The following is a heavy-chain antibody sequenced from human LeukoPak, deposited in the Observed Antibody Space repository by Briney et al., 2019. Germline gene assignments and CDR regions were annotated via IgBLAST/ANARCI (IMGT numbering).Heavy chain of an antibody. Sequence: GGSLRLSCAASGFACGDYSMNWVRQAPGKGLEWVSYISTSGLSTYYADSVEGRFTISRDNAKNSLYLQTNGLRAEDTAVYYCARDPTPTQLWFRGTFDYWGQGALVTVSS. J-gene: IGHJ4*02. D-gene: IGHD5-18*01. CDR3: ARDPTPTQLWFRGTFDY. V-gene: IGHV3-48*01. CDR1: GFACGDYS. CDR2: ISTSGLST.